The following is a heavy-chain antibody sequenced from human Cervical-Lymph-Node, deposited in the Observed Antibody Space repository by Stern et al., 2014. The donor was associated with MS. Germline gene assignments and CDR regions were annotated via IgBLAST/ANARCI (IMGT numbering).Heavy chain of an antibody. CDR3: ARGYSTTYLDY. J-gene: IGHJ4*02. Sequence: QVHLVQSGAEVKKPGASVKVSCKASGYTFTNYALHWVRQAPGQRPEWMGWIHPGNGDAKYSQNFQDRVTITRDTSANTVYMELRSLRVEDTAMYYCARGYSTTYLDYWGQGTLVTVSS. CDR2: IHPGNGDA. D-gene: IGHD6-13*01. V-gene: IGHV1-3*01. CDR1: GYTFTNYA.